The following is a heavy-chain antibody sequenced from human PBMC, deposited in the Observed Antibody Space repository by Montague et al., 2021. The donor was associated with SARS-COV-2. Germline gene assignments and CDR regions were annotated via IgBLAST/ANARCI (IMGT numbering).Heavy chain of an antibody. V-gene: IGHV4-61*02. CDR2: ISTSGNT. CDR1: GGSINSGSYY. D-gene: IGHD3-9*01. J-gene: IGHJ6*02. CDR3: TRDSRPNFAYYDILAGDYYYYGIDV. Sequence: TLSLTCTVSGGSINSGSYYWGWIRQAAGKGLEWIGRISTSGNTKYNTSLKSRVTISVDTSQNQFSLKMYSVTDADTAVYYCTRDSRPNFAYYDILAGDYYYYGIDVWGQGTTVTVSS.